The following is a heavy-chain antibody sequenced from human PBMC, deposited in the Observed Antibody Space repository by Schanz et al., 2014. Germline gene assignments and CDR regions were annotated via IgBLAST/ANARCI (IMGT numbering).Heavy chain of an antibody. J-gene: IGHJ6*03. V-gene: IGHV3-NL1*01. CDR2: ISGSGGST. CDR1: GFTFSSYD. CDR3: AKGPYYYYYMDV. Sequence: QVQLVESGGGVVQPGRSLRLSCVASGFTFSSYDVFWVRQAPGKGLEWVSAISGSGGSTYYADSVKGRFTISGDSSKYTVYLQMNSLRADDTAVYYCAKGPYYYYYMDVWGNGTTVTVSS.